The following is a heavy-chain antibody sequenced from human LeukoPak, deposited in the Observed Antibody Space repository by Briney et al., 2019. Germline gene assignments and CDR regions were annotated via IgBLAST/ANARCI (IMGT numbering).Heavy chain of an antibody. CDR1: GGSISSSSYY. Sequence: SETLSLTCTVSGGSISSSSYYWGWIRQPPGKGLEWIGSIYYSGSTYYNPSLKSRVTISVDTSKNQFSLKLSSVTAADTAVYYCARHPPYYDFWSGYPANYFDYWGQGTLVTVSS. V-gene: IGHV4-39*01. CDR2: IYYSGST. J-gene: IGHJ4*02. D-gene: IGHD3-3*01. CDR3: ARHPPYYDFWSGYPANYFDY.